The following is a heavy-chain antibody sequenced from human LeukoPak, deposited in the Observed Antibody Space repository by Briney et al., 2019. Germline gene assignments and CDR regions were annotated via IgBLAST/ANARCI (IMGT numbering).Heavy chain of an antibody. Sequence: GESLKISCKGSGYSLTSYWIGWVSQMPGKGLEWMGIIYPGDSDTRYSPSFQGQVTISADKSISTAYLQWSSLKASDTAMYYCARFARAVVPAAIFDWGQGTLVTVSS. CDR1: GYSLTSYW. J-gene: IGHJ4*02. CDR3: ARFARAVVPAAIFD. V-gene: IGHV5-51*01. D-gene: IGHD2-2*02. CDR2: IYPGDSDT.